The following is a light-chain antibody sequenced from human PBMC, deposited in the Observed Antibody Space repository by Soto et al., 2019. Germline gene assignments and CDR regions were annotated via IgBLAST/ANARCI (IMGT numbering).Light chain of an antibody. CDR1: QGISSY. J-gene: IGKJ4*01. CDR3: QQYYSYPPS. Sequence: AIRMTQSPSSFSASTGDRVTITCRASQGISSYLAWYQQKPGKAPKLLIYAASTLQSGVPSRFSGSGSGTDFTLTISCLQSEDCATYYFQQYYSYPPSFGGGTKVEIK. CDR2: AAS. V-gene: IGKV1-8*01.